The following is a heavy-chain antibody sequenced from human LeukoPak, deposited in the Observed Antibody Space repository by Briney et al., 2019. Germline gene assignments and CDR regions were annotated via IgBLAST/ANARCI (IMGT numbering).Heavy chain of an antibody. CDR3: AREVRGDIDY. Sequence: ASVKVSCKASGGTFSSYAISWVRQAPGQGLEWMGGINPIFGTASYAQKFQRRVTITTDESTSTAYMELSSLRSEDTAVYYCAREVRGDIDYWGQGTLVTVSS. CDR1: GGTFSSYA. D-gene: IGHD3-10*01. CDR2: INPIFGTA. V-gene: IGHV1-69*05. J-gene: IGHJ4*02.